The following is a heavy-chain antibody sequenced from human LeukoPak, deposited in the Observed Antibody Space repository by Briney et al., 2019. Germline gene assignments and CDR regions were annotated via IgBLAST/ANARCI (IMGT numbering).Heavy chain of an antibody. CDR3: ARDKKLGYCSSTSCAPFDY. V-gene: IGHV1-3*01. CDR2: INAGNGNT. CDR1: GYTFTSYA. D-gene: IGHD2-2*01. J-gene: IGHJ4*02. Sequence: APVKVSCKASGYTFTSYAMHWVRQAPGQRLEWMGWINAGNGNTKYSQKFQGRVTITRDTSASTAYMELSSLRSEDTAVYYCARDKKLGYCSSTSCAPFDYWGQGTLVTVSS.